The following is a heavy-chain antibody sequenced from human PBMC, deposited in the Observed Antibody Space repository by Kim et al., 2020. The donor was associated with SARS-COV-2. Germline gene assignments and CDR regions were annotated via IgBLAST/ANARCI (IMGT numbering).Heavy chain of an antibody. Sequence: DSVKGRFTISRDNAKNSLYLQMNSLRAEDTALYHCAREGATVTTFFAFDIWGQGTMVTVSS. J-gene: IGHJ3*02. CDR3: AREGATVTTFFAFDI. D-gene: IGHD4-17*01. V-gene: IGHV3-20*01.